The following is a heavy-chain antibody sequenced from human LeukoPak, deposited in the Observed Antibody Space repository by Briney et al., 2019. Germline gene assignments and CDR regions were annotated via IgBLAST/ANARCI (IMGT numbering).Heavy chain of an antibody. V-gene: IGHV3-21*01. J-gene: IGHJ4*02. CDR2: ISGSNSCI. D-gene: IGHD1-1*01. CDR3: ARALTTLTYEGY. CDR1: GFTFSSYT. Sequence: GGSLRLSCAASGFTFSSYTMHWIRQAPGEGLEWVSSISGSNSCIFYADSVKGRFTVSRDNAKDSLYLQMNSLRAEDTAVYYCARALTTLTYEGYWGQGTLVTVSS.